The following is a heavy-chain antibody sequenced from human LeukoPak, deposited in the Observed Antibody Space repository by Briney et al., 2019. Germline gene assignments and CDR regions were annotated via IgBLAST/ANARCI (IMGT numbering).Heavy chain of an antibody. V-gene: IGHV3-11*01. CDR2: ISNSGDSL. CDR1: GFTFSDYY. CDR3: AREVVVLPDYYYYGLDV. Sequence: PGGSLRLSCAASGFTFSDYYMTWIRQAPGKGLEWISFISNSGDSLYYADSVEGRFTISRDNAKDSLYLQMTSLRAEDTAVYYCAREVVVLPDYYYYGLDVWGQGTTVTVSS. D-gene: IGHD2-15*01. J-gene: IGHJ6*02.